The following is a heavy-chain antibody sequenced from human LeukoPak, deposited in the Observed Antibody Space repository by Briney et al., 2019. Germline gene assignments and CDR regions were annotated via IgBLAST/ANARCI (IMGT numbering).Heavy chain of an antibody. V-gene: IGHV3-43D*03. CDR1: GFTFSRYS. D-gene: IGHD3-10*01. CDR2: ISWDGGST. J-gene: IGHJ4*02. CDR3: AKDSSADY. Sequence: GGSLRLPCAASGFTFSRYSMHWVRQAPGKGLEWVSLISWDGGSTYYADSVKGRFTISRDNSKNSLYLQMNSLRAEDTALYYCAKDSSADYWGQGTLVTVSS.